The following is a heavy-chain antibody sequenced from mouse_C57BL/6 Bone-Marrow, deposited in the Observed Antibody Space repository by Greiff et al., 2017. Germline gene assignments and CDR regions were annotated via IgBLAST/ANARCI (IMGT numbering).Heavy chain of an antibody. V-gene: IGHV14-3*01. Sequence: EVQLQQSVAELVRPGASVKLSCTASGFNIKNTYMHWVQQRPEQGLEWIGRIYPANGNTKYAPKFPGKATITADTSSNTAYLQLSSLTSEDTAIYYCARSDDGYYLAWFAYWGPGTLVTVSA. CDR1: GFNIKNTY. D-gene: IGHD2-3*01. CDR2: IYPANGNT. CDR3: ARSDDGYYLAWFAY. J-gene: IGHJ3*01.